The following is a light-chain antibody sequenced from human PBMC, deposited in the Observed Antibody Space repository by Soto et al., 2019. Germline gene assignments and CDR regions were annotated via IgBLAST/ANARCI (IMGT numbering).Light chain of an antibody. CDR2: GAS. CDR1: QSVSSN. CDR3: QQRSNWPIT. J-gene: IGKJ5*01. Sequence: EIVMTQSPATLSVSPGERVTLSCRASQSVSSNLAWYQRKPGQAPRLLIYGASTRATGIPARFSGSGSGTDFTLTISSLEPEDSAVYYCQQRSNWPITFGQGTRLEIK. V-gene: IGKV3-15*01.